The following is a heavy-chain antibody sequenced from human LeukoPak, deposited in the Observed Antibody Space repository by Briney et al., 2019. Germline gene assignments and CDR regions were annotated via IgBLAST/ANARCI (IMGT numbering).Heavy chain of an antibody. V-gene: IGHV1-46*01. CDR2: INPRGGST. CDR3: ARRIPSSYGYYFDY. Sequence: GASVKLSCKASAYTFIDYYMHWVRKAPGQGLDLMGVINPRGGSTTYAQKFQGRVTMTRDTSTSTLYMELTSLRSEDTAVYYCARRIPSSYGYYFDYWGQGTQVTVSS. J-gene: IGHJ4*02. D-gene: IGHD5-18*01. CDR1: AYTFIDYY.